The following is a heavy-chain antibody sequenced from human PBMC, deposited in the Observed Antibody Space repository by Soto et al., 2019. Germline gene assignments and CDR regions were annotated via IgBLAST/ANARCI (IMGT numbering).Heavy chain of an antibody. Sequence: QVQLVQSGAEVKNPGASVKVSCKASGYSFTRYGMGWARQAPGQGIEWMGWINTYNGNTNYAQNVQGRVTLTTDTSTSTAYMELRSLRSNDTAIYYCAMVDVYVTPSPQDVWGQGTTVIVSS. CDR1: GYSFTRYG. CDR2: INTYNGNT. J-gene: IGHJ6*02. CDR3: AMVDVYVTPSPQDV. V-gene: IGHV1-18*01. D-gene: IGHD3-16*01.